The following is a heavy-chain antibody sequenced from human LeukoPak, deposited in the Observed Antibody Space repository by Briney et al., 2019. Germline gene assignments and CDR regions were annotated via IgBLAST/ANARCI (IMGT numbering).Heavy chain of an antibody. D-gene: IGHD3-10*01. CDR2: IYTSGST. J-gene: IGHJ5*02. CDR3: ARDWVTMVRGVTHNWFDP. CDR1: GGSISSYY. V-gene: IGHV4-4*07. Sequence: SETLSLTCTVSGGSISSYYWSWIRQPAGKGLEWIGRIYTSGSTNYNPSLESRVTMSVDTSKNQFSLKLSSATAADTAVYYCARDWVTMVRGVTHNWFDPWGQGTLVTVSS.